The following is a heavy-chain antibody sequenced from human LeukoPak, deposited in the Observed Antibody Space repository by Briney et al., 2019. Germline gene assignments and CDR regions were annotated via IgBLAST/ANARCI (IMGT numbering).Heavy chain of an antibody. CDR2: IIPIFGTA. CDR3: AREGSGWGYYYMDV. CDR1: GGTLSSYA. Sequence: SVKVSCKASGGTLSSYAISWVRRAPGQGLEWMGGIIPIFGTANYAQKFQGRVTITADESTSTAYMELSSLRSEDTAVYYCAREGSGWGYYYMDVWGKGTTVTVSS. J-gene: IGHJ6*03. D-gene: IGHD6-19*01. V-gene: IGHV1-69*01.